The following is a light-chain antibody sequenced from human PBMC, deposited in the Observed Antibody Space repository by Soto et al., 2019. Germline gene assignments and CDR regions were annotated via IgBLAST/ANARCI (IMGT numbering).Light chain of an antibody. CDR3: QQYNKWPLT. CDR2: FAS. Sequence: EIVMTQSPATLSVPPGERATLSCRASQRVGNNLAWYQQKPGQAPRLLIYFASTRATGIPARFSGSGSGTEFTLTISSLQSEDFAVYYCQQYNKWPLTFGGGTKVETK. CDR1: QRVGNN. V-gene: IGKV3-15*01. J-gene: IGKJ4*01.